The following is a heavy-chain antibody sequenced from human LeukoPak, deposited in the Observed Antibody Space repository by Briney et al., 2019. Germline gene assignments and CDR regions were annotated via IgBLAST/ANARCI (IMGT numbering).Heavy chain of an antibody. CDR3: ARYSPHYYDSSGLDY. J-gene: IGHJ4*02. CDR1: GFTFSSYA. D-gene: IGHD3-22*01. V-gene: IGHV3-33*08. Sequence: GGSLRLSCAASGFTFSSYAMSWVRQAPGKGLEWVAVIWYDGSNKYYADSVKGRFTISRDNSKNTLYLQMNSLRAEDTAVYYCARYSPHYYDSSGLDYWGQGTLVTVSS. CDR2: IWYDGSNK.